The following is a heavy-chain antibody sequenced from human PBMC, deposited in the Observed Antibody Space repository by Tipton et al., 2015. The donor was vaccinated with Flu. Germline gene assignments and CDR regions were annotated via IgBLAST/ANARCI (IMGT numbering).Heavy chain of an antibody. CDR2: FYKSGST. CDR1: GFTFSSYW. Sequence: SLRLSCAASGFTFSSYWMHWVRQAPGKGLEWVSTFYKSGSTYYADSVKGRFIISRDTSNNTVYLQMNDLRAEDTAVYFCARDYAPAYYYDNSAYAYFDFWGLGTLVTVSS. V-gene: IGHV3-53*01. J-gene: IGHJ4*02. D-gene: IGHD3-22*01. CDR3: ARDYAPAYYYDNSAYAYFDF.